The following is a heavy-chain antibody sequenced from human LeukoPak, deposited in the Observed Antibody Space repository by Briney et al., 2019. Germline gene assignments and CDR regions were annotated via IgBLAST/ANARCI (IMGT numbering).Heavy chain of an antibody. CDR2: IYWDDDK. J-gene: IGHJ4*02. Sequence: SGPTLVKPTQTLTLTCTFSGFSLSSSGVGVGWIRQPPGKALEWLALIYWDDDKRFSPSLKSRLTITKDTSKNQVVLTMTNMDPVDTATYYCAHRLPRGDGSSPDFDYWGQGTLVTVSS. CDR1: GFSLSSSGVG. V-gene: IGHV2-5*02. CDR3: AHRLPRGDGSSPDFDY. D-gene: IGHD6-6*01.